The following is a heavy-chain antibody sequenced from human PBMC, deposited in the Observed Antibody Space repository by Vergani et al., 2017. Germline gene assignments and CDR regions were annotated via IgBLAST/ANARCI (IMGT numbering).Heavy chain of an antibody. J-gene: IGHJ6*03. Sequence: QVQLQESGPGLVTPSETLSLTCTVSGGSVSSGSYYWSWIRQPAGKGLEWIGYIYYSGSTNYNPSLKSRVTISVDTSKNQFSLKLSSVTAADTAVYYCAREGRNNYYYYMDVWGKGTTVTVSS. CDR2: IYYSGST. V-gene: IGHV4-61*10. CDR3: AREGRNNYYYYMDV. CDR1: GGSVSSGSYY. D-gene: IGHD4-11*01.